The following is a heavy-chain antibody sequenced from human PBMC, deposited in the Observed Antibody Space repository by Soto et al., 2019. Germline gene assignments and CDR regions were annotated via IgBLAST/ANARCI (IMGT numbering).Heavy chain of an antibody. CDR3: AKDGGYAYYDSSGYYFGY. CDR1: GFTFSSYS. Sequence: PGGSLRLSCAASGFTFSSYSMNWVRQAPGKGLEWVSSISSSSSYIYYADSVKGRFTISRDNAKNSLYLQMNSLRAEDTAVYYCAKDGGYAYYDSSGYYFGYWGQGTLVTVSS. CDR2: ISSSSSYI. D-gene: IGHD3-22*01. V-gene: IGHV3-21*04. J-gene: IGHJ4*02.